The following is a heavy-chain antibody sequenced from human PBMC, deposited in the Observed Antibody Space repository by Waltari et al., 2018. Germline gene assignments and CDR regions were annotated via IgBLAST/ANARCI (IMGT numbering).Heavy chain of an antibody. D-gene: IGHD5-12*01. Sequence: QVQLVQSGAEVKKPGASVKVSCKASGYTFTSYDINWVRQATGQGLEWMGWMNPNRGNTGYEQKFQGRVTITRNTSISTAYMELSSLRSEDTAVYYCARGGVDARGYDAFDIWGQGTMVTVSS. J-gene: IGHJ3*02. CDR3: ARGGVDARGYDAFDI. V-gene: IGHV1-8*03. CDR2: MNPNRGNT. CDR1: GYTFTSYD.